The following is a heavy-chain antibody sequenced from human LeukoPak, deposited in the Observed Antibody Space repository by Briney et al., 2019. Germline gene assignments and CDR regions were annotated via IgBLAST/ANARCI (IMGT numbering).Heavy chain of an antibody. CDR3: ARAVLYYYYRMDV. CDR2: ISSSGGTI. V-gene: IGHV3-48*03. CDR1: GFTFSSYD. Sequence: GGSLRLSCAASGFTFSSYDMNWVRQAPGKGLEWVSYISSSGGTIYYADSVKGRFTISRDNAKNSLYLQMNSLRAEDTAVYYCARAVLYYYYRMDVWGQGTTVTVSS. J-gene: IGHJ6*02.